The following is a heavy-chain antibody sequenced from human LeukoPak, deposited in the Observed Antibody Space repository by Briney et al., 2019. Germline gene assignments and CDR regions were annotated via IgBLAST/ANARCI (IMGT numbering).Heavy chain of an antibody. Sequence: SETLSLTCTVSIGSLNTYFWTWVRQPTGKGLEWIGRVSGSGRAYYNPSLESRVTISLDTSKNQFSLKVTSVTAADTAVYYCAREIRAFDYWGQGTLVTVSS. V-gene: IGHV4-4*07. J-gene: IGHJ4*02. CDR1: IGSLNTYF. CDR3: AREIRAFDY. CDR2: VSGSGRA.